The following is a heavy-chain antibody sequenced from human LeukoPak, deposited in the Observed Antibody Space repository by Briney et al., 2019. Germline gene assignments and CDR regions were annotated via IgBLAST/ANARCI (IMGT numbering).Heavy chain of an antibody. CDR3: ASDVVVAAREYYYYYMDV. V-gene: IGHV3-11*04. J-gene: IGHJ6*03. Sequence: AGGSLRLSCAASGFTFSDYYMNWIRQAPGKGLEWVSYISSSGSTIYYADSVKGRFTISRDNAKNSLYLQMNSLRAEDTAVYYCASDVVVAAREYYYYYMDVWGKGTTVTVSS. D-gene: IGHD2-15*01. CDR2: ISSSGSTI. CDR1: GFTFSDYY.